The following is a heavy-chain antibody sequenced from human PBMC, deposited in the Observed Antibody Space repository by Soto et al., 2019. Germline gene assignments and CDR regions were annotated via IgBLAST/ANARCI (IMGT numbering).Heavy chain of an antibody. CDR2: IYYTGLT. Sequence: QVQLQESGPGLVKSSETLSLTCNVSGVSMRSYYWTWIRQSPGKGLEWIGYIYYTGLTNYNPSLVNRVTISLDTPKNQFSLKLCSMTAADTAVYYCARGISARQEGYTWFDPWGQGTLVTVSS. V-gene: IGHV4-59*12. CDR1: GVSMRSYY. CDR3: ARGISARQEGYTWFDP. J-gene: IGHJ5*02. D-gene: IGHD6-6*01.